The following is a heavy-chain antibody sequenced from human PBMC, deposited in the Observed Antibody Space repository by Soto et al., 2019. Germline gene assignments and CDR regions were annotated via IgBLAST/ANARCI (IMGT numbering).Heavy chain of an antibody. D-gene: IGHD2-2*01. V-gene: IGHV4-30-4*01. CDR2: IYYSGST. J-gene: IGHJ6*02. Sequence: QVQLQESGPGLVKPSQTLSLTCTVSGGSISSGDYYWSWIRQPPGKGLEWIGYIYYSGSTYYNPSLPSRVTLSVDTSKTQFALKLSFVTAADTAVYYCAGTAAQGYYYYGMDVWGQGTTVTVSS. CDR3: AGTAAQGYYYYGMDV. CDR1: GGSISSGDYY.